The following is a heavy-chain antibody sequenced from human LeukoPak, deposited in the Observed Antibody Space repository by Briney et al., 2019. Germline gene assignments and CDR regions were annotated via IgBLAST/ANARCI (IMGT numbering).Heavy chain of an antibody. CDR2: ISYDGSNK. Sequence: GRSLRLSCAASGFTFSSYGMHWVRQAPGKGLEWVAVISYDGSNKYYADSVKGRFTISRDNSKNTLYLQMNCLRAEDTAVYYCAKDYDYGDYAAFDIWGQGTMVTVSS. CDR3: AKDYDYGDYAAFDI. CDR1: GFTFSSYG. V-gene: IGHV3-30*18. J-gene: IGHJ3*02. D-gene: IGHD4-17*01.